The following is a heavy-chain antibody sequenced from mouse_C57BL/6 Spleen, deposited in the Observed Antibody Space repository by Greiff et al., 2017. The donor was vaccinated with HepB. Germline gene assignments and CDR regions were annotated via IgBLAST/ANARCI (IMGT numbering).Heavy chain of an antibody. V-gene: IGHV1-82*01. CDR2: IYPGDGDT. J-gene: IGHJ4*01. CDR3: ARGGGSSSYYAMDY. Sequence: VQLVESGPELVKPGASVKISCKASGYAFSSSWMNWVKQRPGKGLEWIGRIYPGDGDTNYNGKFKGKATLTADKSSSTAYMQLSSLTSEDSAVYFCARGGGSSSYYAMDYWGQGTSVTVSS. D-gene: IGHD1-1*01. CDR1: GYAFSSSW.